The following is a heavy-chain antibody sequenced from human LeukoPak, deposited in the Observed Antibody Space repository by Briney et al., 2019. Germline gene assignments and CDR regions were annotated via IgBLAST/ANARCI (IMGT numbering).Heavy chain of an antibody. CDR1: GFTFGDYA. V-gene: IGHV3-23*05. J-gene: IGHJ4*02. CDR3: AKGSYIVVVTANDY. CDR2: ITGSNSKT. D-gene: IGHD2-21*02. Sequence: GGSLRLSCAASGFTFGDYALTWVRQAPGRGLQWVSTITGSNSKTYYADSVKGRFTVSRDNSKNTLYLHMNSLRAEDTAVYYCAKGSYIVVVTANDYWGQGTLVTVSS.